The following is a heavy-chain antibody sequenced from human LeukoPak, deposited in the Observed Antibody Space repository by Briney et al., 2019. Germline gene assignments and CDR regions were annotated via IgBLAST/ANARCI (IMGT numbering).Heavy chain of an antibody. Sequence: SETLSLTCTVSGGSISSSSYYWGWIRQPPGKGLEWIGSIYYSGSTYYNPSLKSRVTISVDTSKNQFSLKLSSVTAADTAVYHCARPTSFFWFDPWGQGTLVTVSS. D-gene: IGHD3-3*01. CDR3: ARPTSFFWFDP. V-gene: IGHV4-39*01. CDR1: GGSISSSSYY. J-gene: IGHJ5*02. CDR2: IYYSGST.